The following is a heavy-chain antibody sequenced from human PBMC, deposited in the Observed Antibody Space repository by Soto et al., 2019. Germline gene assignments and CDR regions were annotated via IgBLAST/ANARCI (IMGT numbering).Heavy chain of an antibody. CDR2: FDPEDGET. CDR3: ATDLSPVVAGTSF. J-gene: IGHJ4*02. D-gene: IGHD6-19*01. CDR1: GYTLTELS. V-gene: IGHV1-24*01. Sequence: ASVKVSCKVSGYTLTELSMHWVRQAPGKGLERIGGFDPEDGETIYAQKFQGRVTMTEDASTDTAYMELSSLRSEDTAVYYCATDLSPVVAGTSFWGQGTLVTVS.